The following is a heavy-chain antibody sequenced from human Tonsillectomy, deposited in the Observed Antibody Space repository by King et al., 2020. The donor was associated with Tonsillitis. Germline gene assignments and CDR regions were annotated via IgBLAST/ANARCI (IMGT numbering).Heavy chain of an antibody. D-gene: IGHD6-6*01. CDR1: GGSISSNGYS. J-gene: IGHJ4*02. V-gene: IGHV4-30-2*01. CDR3: ARGIAARIYFDY. CDR2: IYHSGST. Sequence: QLQESGSGLVKPSQTLSLTCAVSGGSISSNGYSWSWIRQPPGKGLECIGYIYHSGSTYYNVSLKSRVTISVDRSKNQFSLKLSSVTAADTAVYYCARGIAARIYFDYWGQGTLVTVSS.